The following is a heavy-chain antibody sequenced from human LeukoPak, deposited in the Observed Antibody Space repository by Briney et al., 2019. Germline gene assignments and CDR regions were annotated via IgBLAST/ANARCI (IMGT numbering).Heavy chain of an antibody. CDR2: IYYSGST. D-gene: IGHD3-16*01. Sequence: PSETLSLTCTVSGGSISSSSYYWGWIRQPPGKGLEWIGTIYYSGSTYYKPSLKSRVTISVDTSKNQFSLKLSSVTAADTAVYYCVRATYDYVWGAIPYPGTWGFDIWGQGTMVTVSS. V-gene: IGHV4-39*07. CDR1: GGSISSSSYY. J-gene: IGHJ3*02. CDR3: VRATYDYVWGAIPYPGTWGFDI.